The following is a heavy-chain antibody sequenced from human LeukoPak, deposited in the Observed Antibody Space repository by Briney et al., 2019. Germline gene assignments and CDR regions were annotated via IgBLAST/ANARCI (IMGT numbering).Heavy chain of an antibody. J-gene: IGHJ6*02. D-gene: IGHD3-16*01. CDR2: IYYSGST. CDR1: GGSISDSFDHY. Sequence: SETLSLTCVVSGGSISDSFDHYWSWIRQPPGKGLEWIGYIYYSGSTNYNPSLKSRVTISVDTSKNQFSLKLSSVTAADTAVYYCARRTSGDSSMDVWGQGTTVTVSS. V-gene: IGHV4-61*08. CDR3: ARRTSGDSSMDV.